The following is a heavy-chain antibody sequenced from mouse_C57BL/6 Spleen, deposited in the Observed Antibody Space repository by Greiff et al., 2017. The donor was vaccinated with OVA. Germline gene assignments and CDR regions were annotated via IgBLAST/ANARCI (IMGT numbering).Heavy chain of an antibody. CDR3: ARSKVETGVWVVAY. J-gene: IGHJ3*01. CDR1: GYTFTSYW. Sequence: QVQLQQPGAELVKPGASVKLSCKASGYTFTSYWMQWVKQRPGQGLEWIGEIVPSDSYTNYNQKFKGKATLTVDTSSSTAYMQLSSLTSEDSAVYYCARSKVETGVWVVAYWGQGTLVTVSA. D-gene: IGHD3-2*01. V-gene: IGHV1-50*01. CDR2: IVPSDSYT.